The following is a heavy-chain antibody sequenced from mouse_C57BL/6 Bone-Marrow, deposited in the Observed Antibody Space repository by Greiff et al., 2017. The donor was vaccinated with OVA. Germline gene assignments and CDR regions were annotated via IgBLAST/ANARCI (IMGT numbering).Heavy chain of an antibody. D-gene: IGHD2-3*01. V-gene: IGHV1-26*01. CDR2: INPNNGGT. Sequence: VQLQQSGPELVKPGASVKISCKASGYTFTDYYMNWVKQSHGKSLEWIGDINPNNGGTSYNQKFKGKATLTVDKSSSTAYMELRSLTSEDSAVYYCAGGYDGYYLYWYFDVWGTGTTVTVSS. J-gene: IGHJ1*03. CDR1: GYTFTDYY. CDR3: AGGYDGYYLYWYFDV.